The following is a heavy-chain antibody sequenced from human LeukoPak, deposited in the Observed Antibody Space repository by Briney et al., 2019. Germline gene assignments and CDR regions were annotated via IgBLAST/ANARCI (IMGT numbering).Heavy chain of an antibody. V-gene: IGHV3-15*01. CDR2: IRSTTAGGTT. CDR1: GFSFSYTL. Sequence: PGGSLRLSCAASGFSFSYTLMNWVRQAPGKGLEWVGRIRSTTAGGTTDYAAPVKGRFTISRDDSKNTLYLQMTGLKSEDTAVYYCARGSHSYDSSDFDFWGQGTLVTVSS. D-gene: IGHD3-22*01. CDR3: ARGSHSYDSSDFDF. J-gene: IGHJ4*02.